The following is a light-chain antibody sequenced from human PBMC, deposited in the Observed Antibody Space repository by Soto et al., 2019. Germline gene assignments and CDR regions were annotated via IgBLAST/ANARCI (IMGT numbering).Light chain of an antibody. CDR2: AAS. J-gene: IGKJ1*01. Sequence: DIQMTQSPSSLSASVGDRVTITCRASQSISSYLNWYQQKPGKAPKLLIYAASSVQSGVPSRFSGSGSGTDFTLIISSLQPEYFATYYCQQSYSTPRTFGQGTKVEIK. CDR1: QSISSY. CDR3: QQSYSTPRT. V-gene: IGKV1-39*01.